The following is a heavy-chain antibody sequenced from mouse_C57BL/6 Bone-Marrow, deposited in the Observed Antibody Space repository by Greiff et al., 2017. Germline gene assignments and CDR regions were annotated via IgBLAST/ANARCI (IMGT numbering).Heavy chain of an antibody. D-gene: IGHD1-1*01. J-gene: IGHJ3*01. Sequence: ESGPGLVKPSQSLSLTCSVTGYSITSGYYWNWIRQFPGNKLEWMGYISYDGSNNYNPPLKNRITITRDTSKNQFFLKFNAVTTEDTATYYCARQGYYGSSYRFAYWGQGTLVTVSA. CDR2: ISYDGSN. CDR1: GYSITSGYY. V-gene: IGHV3-6*01. CDR3: ARQGYYGSSYRFAY.